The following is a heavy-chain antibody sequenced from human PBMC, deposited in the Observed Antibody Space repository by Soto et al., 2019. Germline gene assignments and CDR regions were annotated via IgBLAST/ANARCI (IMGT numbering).Heavy chain of an antibody. Sequence: SETLSLTCTVSGGSISSGGYYWSWIRQHPGKGLERIGYIYYSGSTYYNPSLKSRVTISVDTSKNQFSLKLSSVTAADTAVYYCASYDYVWGSYRANDAFDIWGQGTMVTVSS. CDR2: IYYSGST. CDR1: GGSISSGGYY. J-gene: IGHJ3*02. V-gene: IGHV4-31*03. D-gene: IGHD3-16*02. CDR3: ASYDYVWGSYRANDAFDI.